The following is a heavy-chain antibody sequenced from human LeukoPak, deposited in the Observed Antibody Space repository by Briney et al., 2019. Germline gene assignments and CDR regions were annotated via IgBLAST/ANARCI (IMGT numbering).Heavy chain of an antibody. J-gene: IGHJ4*02. D-gene: IGHD6-13*01. Sequence: PGGSLRLSCAASGFTFSDYYMSWIRQAPGKGLEWVSYISSSSSYTNYADSVKGRFTISRDNAKNSLYLQMNSLRAEDTAVYCCARGLVKAAAGTVFDYWGQGTLVTVSS. CDR3: ARGLVKAAAGTVFDY. V-gene: IGHV3-11*05. CDR2: ISSSSSYT. CDR1: GFTFSDYY.